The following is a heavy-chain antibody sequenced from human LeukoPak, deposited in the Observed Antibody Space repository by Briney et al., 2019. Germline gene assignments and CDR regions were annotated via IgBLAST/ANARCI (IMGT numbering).Heavy chain of an antibody. V-gene: IGHV3-11*04. Sequence: GGSLRLSLAAPGFTFRDYYIAWIPRAPGKGLEGVPYFSSRVNTKYYADSVKGRFTISRVDAKISVYMQMNSLRDEDTAVYYCARARRGYYGSGSLTHYYYYFDYWGQGTLVTVSS. CDR1: GFTFRDYY. J-gene: IGHJ4*02. D-gene: IGHD3-10*01. CDR3: ARARRGYYGSGSLTHYYYYFDY. CDR2: FSSRVNTK.